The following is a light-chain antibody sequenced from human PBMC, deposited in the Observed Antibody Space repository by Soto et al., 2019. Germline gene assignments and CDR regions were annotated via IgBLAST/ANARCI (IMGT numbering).Light chain of an antibody. CDR2: DVS. J-gene: IGLJ2*01. CDR3: SSYTTTSTVL. V-gene: IGLV2-14*01. CDR1: SNDVGAYNY. Sequence: QSALAQPASVPGSPGQSIAIYCIGTSNDVGAYNYVSWYQQHPGKAPKLLIYDVSGRPSGVSDRFSGSKSGNSASLTISGLQAEDEAAYYCSSYTTTSTVLFGGGTKVTVL.